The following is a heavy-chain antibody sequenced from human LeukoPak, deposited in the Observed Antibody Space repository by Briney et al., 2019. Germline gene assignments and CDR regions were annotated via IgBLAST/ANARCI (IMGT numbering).Heavy chain of an antibody. CDR2: ISYNGEET. V-gene: IGHV3-64*01. J-gene: IGHJ4*02. Sequence: GGSLRLSCAASGFTFSQYFMHWVRQAPGKGLEYLSVISYNGEETYYSKSVKGRFTISRDNSKNTLYLQMGSLRPEDTAVYFCAGDPSVGGFSGSELDFWGQGTLVTVSS. CDR3: AGDPSVGGFSGSELDF. CDR1: GFTFSQYF. D-gene: IGHD3-22*01.